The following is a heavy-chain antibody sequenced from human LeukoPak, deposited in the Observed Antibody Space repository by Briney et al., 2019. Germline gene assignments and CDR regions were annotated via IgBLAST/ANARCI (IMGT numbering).Heavy chain of an antibody. CDR1: GGSIRSSSCY. D-gene: IGHD7-27*01. CDR3: ATHNWGFR. Sequence: SETLSLTCTVSGGSIRSSSCYWSWIRQPPGQGLEWIGGLYYSGSTYYNPSLKSRVNIFVDRSENQFSLRLNSVTAADTAVYYCATHNWGFRWGQGTLVTVSS. CDR2: LYYSGST. J-gene: IGHJ4*02. V-gene: IGHV4-39*01.